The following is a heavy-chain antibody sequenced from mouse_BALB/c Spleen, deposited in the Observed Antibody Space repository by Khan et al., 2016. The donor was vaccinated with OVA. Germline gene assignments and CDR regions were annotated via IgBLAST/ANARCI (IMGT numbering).Heavy chain of an antibody. CDR2: ISYSGST. CDR1: GYSITSGYG. CDR3: ARTARIKY. V-gene: IGHV3-2*02. J-gene: IGHJ2*01. Sequence: EVQLQESGPGLVKPSQSLSLTCTVTGYSITSGYGWNLIRQFPGNKLEWMGYISYSGSTNYNPSLKSRIFITRDTSKNQFFLQLNSVTTEDTATYYCARTARIKYWGQGTTLTVSS. D-gene: IGHD1-2*01.